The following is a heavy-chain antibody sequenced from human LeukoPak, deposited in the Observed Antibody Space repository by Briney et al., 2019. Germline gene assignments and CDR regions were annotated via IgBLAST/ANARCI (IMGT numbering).Heavy chain of an antibody. CDR3: ASKYCGGDCPHDY. CDR2: INHNGNVN. V-gene: IGHV3-7*03. CDR1: GFTFSSYW. J-gene: IGHJ4*02. D-gene: IGHD2-21*02. Sequence: PGGSLRLSCAASGFTFSSYWMNWARQAPGKGLEWVASINHNGNVNYYVDSVKGRFTISRDNAKNSLYLQMNSLRAEDTAVYYCASKYCGGDCPHDYWGQGTLVTVSS.